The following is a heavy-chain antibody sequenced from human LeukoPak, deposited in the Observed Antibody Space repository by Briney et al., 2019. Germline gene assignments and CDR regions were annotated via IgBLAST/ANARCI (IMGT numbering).Heavy chain of an antibody. CDR1: GGTFSSYA. V-gene: IGHV1-69*05. CDR2: IIPIFGTA. J-gene: IGHJ4*02. CDR3: ARHHYGSGSYYKREYFDY. Sequence: SVRVSCKASGGTFSSYAISWVRQAPGQGLEWMGGIIPIFGTANYAQKFQGRVTITTDESTSTAYMELSSLRSEDTAVYYCARHHYGSGSYYKREYFDYWGQGTLVTVSS. D-gene: IGHD3-10*01.